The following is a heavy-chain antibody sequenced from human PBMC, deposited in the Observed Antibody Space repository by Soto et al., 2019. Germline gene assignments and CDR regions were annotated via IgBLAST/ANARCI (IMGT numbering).Heavy chain of an antibody. CDR3: ARSRARWIPFDY. CDR1: WFTVSSNY. Sequence: GGSLRLSCAASWFTVSSNYMSWVRQAPGKGLEWVSVIYSGGSTYYADSVKGRFTISRDNSKNTLYLQMNSLRAEDTAVYYCARSRARWIPFDYWGQGTLVTVSS. D-gene: IGHD5-12*01. J-gene: IGHJ4*02. CDR2: IYSGGST. V-gene: IGHV3-53*01.